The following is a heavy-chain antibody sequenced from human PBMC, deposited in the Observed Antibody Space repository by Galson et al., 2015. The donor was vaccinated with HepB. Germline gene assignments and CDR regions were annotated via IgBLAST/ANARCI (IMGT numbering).Heavy chain of an antibody. V-gene: IGHV3-48*04. CDR1: GFTFSIYS. J-gene: IGHJ4*02. CDR3: ARGSNYYDRIRVYFDY. Sequence: SLRLSCAASGFTFSIYSMNWVRQAPGKGLEWVSYISRSSSTIYYADSVKGRFTISRDNAKNSLYLQMNSLRAEDTAVYYCARGSNYYDRIRVYFDYWGQGTLVTVSS. D-gene: IGHD3-22*01. CDR2: ISRSSSTI.